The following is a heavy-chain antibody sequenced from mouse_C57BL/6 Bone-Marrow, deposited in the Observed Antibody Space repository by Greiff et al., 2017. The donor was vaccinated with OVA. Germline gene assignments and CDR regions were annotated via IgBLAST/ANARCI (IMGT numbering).Heavy chain of an antibody. D-gene: IGHD1-1*01. CDR3: ARDYYGSPY. CDR2: INPNNGGT. J-gene: IGHJ3*01. Sequence: EVQLQQSGPELVKPGASVKISCKASGYTFTDYYMNWVKQSHGKSLEWIGDINPNNGGTSYNQKFKGKATLTVDKSSSTAYMELRSLTSEDSAVYYCARDYYGSPYWGQGTLVTVSA. CDR1: GYTFTDYY. V-gene: IGHV1-26*01.